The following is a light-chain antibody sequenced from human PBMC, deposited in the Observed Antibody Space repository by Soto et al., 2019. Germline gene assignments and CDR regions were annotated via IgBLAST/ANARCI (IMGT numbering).Light chain of an antibody. CDR3: QQHGSSPSIT. CDR1: QTVTRNY. V-gene: IGKV3-20*01. J-gene: IGKJ5*01. Sequence: EIVLTQSPGTLSLSPVERATLPCMASQTVTRNYLAWHQQKPGQTPRLLVYGASSRATGIPDRFSGSGSGTDFTLTISRLEPEDFAVYYCQQHGSSPSITFGQGTRLEI. CDR2: GAS.